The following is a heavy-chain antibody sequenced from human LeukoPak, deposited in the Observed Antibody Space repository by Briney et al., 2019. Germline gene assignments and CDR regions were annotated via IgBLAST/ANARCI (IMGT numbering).Heavy chain of an antibody. CDR2: INSDGSST. Sequence: GGSPRLSCAASGFTFSSYWMHWVRQAPGKGLVWVSRINSDGSSTSYADSVKGRFTISRDSAKNSLYLQMNSLRAEDTAVYYCARDKGGGAFDIWGQGTMVTVSS. CDR3: ARDKGGGAFDI. J-gene: IGHJ3*02. CDR1: GFTFSSYW. D-gene: IGHD3-16*01. V-gene: IGHV3-74*01.